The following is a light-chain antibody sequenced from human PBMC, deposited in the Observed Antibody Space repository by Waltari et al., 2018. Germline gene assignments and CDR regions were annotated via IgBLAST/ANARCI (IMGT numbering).Light chain of an antibody. V-gene: IGLV1-44*01. J-gene: IGLJ2*01. CDR2: SNN. CDR3: ATWDASLTGWV. Sequence: QSVLTQPPSASGTHGQRVTISCSGSSSNIGRNPVNWYQQLPGTAPKLLIHSNNQRPSGVPDRFSVSKSGTSASLAISGLQSEDEADYYCATWDASLTGWVFGGGTKLTVL. CDR1: SSNIGRNP.